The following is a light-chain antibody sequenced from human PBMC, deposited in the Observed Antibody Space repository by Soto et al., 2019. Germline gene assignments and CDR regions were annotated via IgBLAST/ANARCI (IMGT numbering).Light chain of an antibody. CDR3: MQVLQAPLS. Sequence: EIVMTQSPLSLPVTPGEPASISCRSSQSLLHSSGSNFLDWYLQKPGQSPQLLIYLGSNRASGVPDRFRGSGSCTDFTLIISRVEAEDVGVYYCMQVLQAPLSFGGGTRVEIK. V-gene: IGKV2-28*01. J-gene: IGKJ4*01. CDR1: QSLLHSSGSNF. CDR2: LGS.